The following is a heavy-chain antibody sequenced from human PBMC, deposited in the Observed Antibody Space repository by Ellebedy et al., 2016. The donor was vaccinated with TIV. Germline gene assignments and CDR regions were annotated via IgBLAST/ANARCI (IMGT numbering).Heavy chain of an antibody. CDR3: ARFSGSFGGYDY. Sequence: PGGSLRLSCKGSGYSFSTYWITWVRQMPGKGLESMGRIDPADSYTNYSPSFQGNVTMSVDRSTSTAFLQWTSLKASDTAFYYCARFSGSFGGYDYWGQGTLVSVSS. CDR1: GYSFSTYW. J-gene: IGHJ4*02. V-gene: IGHV5-10-1*01. D-gene: IGHD1-26*01. CDR2: IDPADSYT.